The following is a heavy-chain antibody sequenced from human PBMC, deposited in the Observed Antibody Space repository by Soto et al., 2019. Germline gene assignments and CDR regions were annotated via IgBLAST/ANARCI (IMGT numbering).Heavy chain of an antibody. V-gene: IGHV4-61*01. J-gene: IGHJ5*02. Sequence: PSETLSLTCTVSGGSVSSGSYYWSWIRQPPGKGLEWIGYIYYSGSTNYNPSLKSRVTISVDTSKNQFSLKLSSVTAADTAVYYCARGTRIEVARRGGCFDPSGQGTLVTVFS. CDR3: ARGTRIEVARRGGCFDP. CDR1: GGSVSSGSYY. D-gene: IGHD6-19*01. CDR2: IYYSGST.